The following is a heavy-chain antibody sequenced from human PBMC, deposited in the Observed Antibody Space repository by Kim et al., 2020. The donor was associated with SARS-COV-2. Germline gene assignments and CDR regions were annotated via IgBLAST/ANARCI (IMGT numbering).Heavy chain of an antibody. J-gene: IGHJ5*02. Sequence: KSRITINPDTSKNQFYLQLNSVTPEDTAVYYCARSPLQSALGTSGGWFDPWGQGTLVTVSS. V-gene: IGHV6-1*01. CDR3: ARSPLQSALGTSGGWFDP. D-gene: IGHD4-4*01.